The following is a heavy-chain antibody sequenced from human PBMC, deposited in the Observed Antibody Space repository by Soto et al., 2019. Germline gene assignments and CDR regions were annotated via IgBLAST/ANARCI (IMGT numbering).Heavy chain of an antibody. V-gene: IGHV3-53*04. CDR1: GFTFSSNY. CDR2: IYCGGST. Sequence: GGSLSLTCAASGFTFSSNYMSWFRQAPGKGLEWFSVIYCGGSTYYADSVKGRFTISRHNSKNTLYLQMHSRRAEGAAVYYCARGPLREGYSSRGDGVGFDYWGQGTLVTVSS. D-gene: IGHD6-13*01. CDR3: ARGPLREGYSSRGDGVGFDY. J-gene: IGHJ4*02.